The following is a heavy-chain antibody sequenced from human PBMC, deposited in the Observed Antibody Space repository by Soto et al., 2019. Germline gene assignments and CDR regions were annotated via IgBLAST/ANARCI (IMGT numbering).Heavy chain of an antibody. CDR3: VRGEATDF. V-gene: IGHV1-18*04. J-gene: IGHJ4*02. Sequence: ASVKVSCKTSGYSFTSYGISWVRQAPGQGLEWMGWISDDDGKTNYAQKFQGRVTVTTDASTSTAYMELRSLRFDDTAVYYCVRGEATDFWGQGTLVTVSS. CDR2: ISDDDGKT. CDR1: GYSFTSYG.